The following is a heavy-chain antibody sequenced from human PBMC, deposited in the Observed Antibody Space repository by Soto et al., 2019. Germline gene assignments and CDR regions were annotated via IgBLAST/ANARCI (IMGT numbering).Heavy chain of an antibody. V-gene: IGHV1-69*13. CDR2: IIPIFGTS. CDR3: ARDLRSSGYEYDAFDI. D-gene: IGHD3-22*01. CDR1: GGTFSSYA. Sequence: VQVSCEASGGTFSSYAISWVRPAPVQGLEWMGGIIPIFGTSSYAQKFQGRVTITADESTSTAYMELSSLRSEDTAVYYCARDLRSSGYEYDAFDIWGQGTMVTVSS. J-gene: IGHJ3*02.